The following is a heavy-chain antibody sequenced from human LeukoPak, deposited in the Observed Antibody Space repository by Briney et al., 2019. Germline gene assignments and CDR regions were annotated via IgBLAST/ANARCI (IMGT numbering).Heavy chain of an antibody. V-gene: IGHV4-30-4*08. CDR1: GGSISRGDYY. D-gene: IGHD2-2*01. Sequence: SETLSLTCTVSGGSISRGDYYWSWIRQPPGKGLDWIGYIYYSGSTYYNPSLKSRLTISVDTSKNQFSLKLSSVTAADTAVYYCARYHCTSTNCGFDPWGQGTLVTVSS. CDR2: IYYSGST. CDR3: ARYHCTSTNCGFDP. J-gene: IGHJ5*02.